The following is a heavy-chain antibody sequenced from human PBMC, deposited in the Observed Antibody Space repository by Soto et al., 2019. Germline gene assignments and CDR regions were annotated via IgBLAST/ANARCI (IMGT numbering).Heavy chain of an antibody. CDR2: ISHDGSKT. J-gene: IGHJ4*02. CDR1: GFTFSSYG. Sequence: QVQLVESGGGVVQPGRSLRLSCAASGFTFSSYGIHWVRQAPGKGLEWVAVISHDGSKTNYADSVKGRFTISRDNSKDPVYLQMNSLRAEDTAVYYCAKDTYYYSSSGYSVFDSWGQGALVTVSS. V-gene: IGHV3-30*18. D-gene: IGHD3-22*01. CDR3: AKDTYYYSSSGYSVFDS.